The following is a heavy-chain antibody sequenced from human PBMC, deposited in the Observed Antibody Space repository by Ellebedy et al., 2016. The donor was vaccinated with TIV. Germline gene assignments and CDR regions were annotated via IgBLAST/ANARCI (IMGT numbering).Heavy chain of an antibody. CDR3: ARHPNGMDV. CDR2: ISPGDSDT. V-gene: IGHV5-51*01. CDR1: GFIFSNYW. Sequence: GESLKISCKGSGFIFSNYWIAWARQMPGKGLEWMGIISPGDSDTIYSPSFQGRVTISADKSTNTAYLQWTSLKASDTGLYYCARHPNGMDVWGQGTTVTVSS. J-gene: IGHJ6*02.